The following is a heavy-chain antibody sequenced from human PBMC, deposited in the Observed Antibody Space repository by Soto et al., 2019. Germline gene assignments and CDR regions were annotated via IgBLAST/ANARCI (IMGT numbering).Heavy chain of an antibody. J-gene: IGHJ6*03. CDR3: ARVNSGSYYYLLDV. V-gene: IGHV1-8*01. D-gene: IGHD1-26*01. CDR1: GYTFTSYD. CDR2: MNPNSGNT. Sequence: ASVKVSCKASGYTFTSYDINWVRQATGQGLEWMGWMNPNSGNTGYAQKFQGRVTMTRNTSISTAYMELSSLRSEDTAVYYCARVNSGSYYYLLDVWGKGTTVTVSS.